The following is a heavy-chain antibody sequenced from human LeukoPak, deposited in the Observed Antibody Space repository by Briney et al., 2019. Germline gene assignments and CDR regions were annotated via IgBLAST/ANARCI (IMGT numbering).Heavy chain of an antibody. D-gene: IGHD3-22*01. CDR2: LNHSGST. CDR3: ASLPNYYDSSEDY. CDR1: GGSFSGYY. J-gene: IGHJ4*02. V-gene: IGHV4-34*01. Sequence: PSETLSLTCAVYGGSFSGYYWSWIRQPPGKGLEWIGELNHSGSTNYNPSLKSRVTISVDTSKNQFSLKLSSVTAADTAVYYCASLPNYYDSSEDYWGQGTLVTVSS.